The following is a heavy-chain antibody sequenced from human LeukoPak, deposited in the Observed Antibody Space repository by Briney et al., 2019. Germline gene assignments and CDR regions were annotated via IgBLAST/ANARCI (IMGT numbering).Heavy chain of an antibody. J-gene: IGHJ4*02. CDR2: ISYDGSNK. CDR1: GFTFSSYA. D-gene: IGHD1-26*01. Sequence: SLRLSCAASGFTFSSYAMHWVRQAPGKGLEWVAVISYDGSNKYYADPVKGRFTISRDNSKNTLYLQMNSLRAEDTAVYYCARAWELLRPFDYWGQGTLVTVSS. V-gene: IGHV3-30-3*01. CDR3: ARAWELLRPFDY.